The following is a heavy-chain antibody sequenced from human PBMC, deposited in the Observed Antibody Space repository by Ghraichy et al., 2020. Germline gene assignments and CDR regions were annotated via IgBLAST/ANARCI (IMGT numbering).Heavy chain of an antibody. Sequence: GGSLRLSCAASGFTFSSYGMHWVRQAPGKGLEWVAVIWYDGSNKYYADSVKGRFTISRDNSMNTLYLQMNSLRAEDTAVYYCATVSGTGTTDFDYWGQGTLVTVPS. CDR3: ATVSGTGTTDFDY. CDR1: GFTFSSYG. D-gene: IGHD1-1*01. CDR2: IWYDGSNK. J-gene: IGHJ4*02. V-gene: IGHV3-33*01.